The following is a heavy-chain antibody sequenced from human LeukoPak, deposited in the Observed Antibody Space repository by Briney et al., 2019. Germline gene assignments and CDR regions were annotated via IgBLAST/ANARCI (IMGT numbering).Heavy chain of an antibody. D-gene: IGHD3-16*02. CDR3: AKTDPYDYVWGSYRKYYFDY. Sequence: GGSLRPSCAASGFTFSSYAMSWVRQAPGKGLEWVSAISGSGGSTYYADSVKGRFTISRDNSKNTLYLQMNSLRAEDTAVYYCAKTDPYDYVWGSYRKYYFDYWGQGTLVTVSS. CDR1: GFTFSSYA. V-gene: IGHV3-23*01. CDR2: ISGSGGST. J-gene: IGHJ4*02.